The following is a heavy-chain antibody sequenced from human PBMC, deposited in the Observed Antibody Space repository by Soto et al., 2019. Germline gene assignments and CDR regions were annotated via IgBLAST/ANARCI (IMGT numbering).Heavy chain of an antibody. Sequence: GGSLRLSCAASRFTFSTYEMHWVRQAPGKGLEWVSCISSSGSTVYYADSVKGRFTISRDNSRNSLYLQMNSLRDEDTALYYCVRYCSSTLCNGVATRTFDYWGQGTLVTVS. CDR1: RFTFSTYE. J-gene: IGHJ4*02. CDR2: ISSSGSTV. D-gene: IGHD5-12*01. CDR3: VRYCSSTLCNGVATRTFDY. V-gene: IGHV3-48*03.